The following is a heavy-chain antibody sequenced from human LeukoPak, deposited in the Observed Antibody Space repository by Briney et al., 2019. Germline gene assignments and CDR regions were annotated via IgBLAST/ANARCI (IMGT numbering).Heavy chain of an antibody. D-gene: IGHD6-6*01. CDR1: GGSISSYY. CDR2: IYYSGST. J-gene: IGHJ4*02. CDR3: ARAGYSSSPVDY. V-gene: IGHV4-59*01. Sequence: SETLSLTCTVSGGSISSYYWSWIRQPPGKGLEWIGYIYYSGSTNCNPSLKSRVTISVDTSKNQFSLKLSSVTAADTAVYYCARAGYSSSPVDYWGQGTLVTVSS.